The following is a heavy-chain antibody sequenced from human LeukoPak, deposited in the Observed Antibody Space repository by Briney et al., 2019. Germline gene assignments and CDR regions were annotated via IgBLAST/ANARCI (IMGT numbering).Heavy chain of an antibody. CDR1: GFTFSDYY. V-gene: IGHV3-11*04. J-gene: IGHJ4*02. Sequence: PGGSLRPSCAASGFTFSDYYMSWIRQAPGKGLEWVSYISSSGSTIYYADSVKGRFTISRDNAKNSLYLQMNSLRAEDTAVYYCARDRGCGGDCPYYFDYWGQGTLVTVSS. CDR2: ISSSGSTI. CDR3: ARDRGCGGDCPYYFDY. D-gene: IGHD2-21*02.